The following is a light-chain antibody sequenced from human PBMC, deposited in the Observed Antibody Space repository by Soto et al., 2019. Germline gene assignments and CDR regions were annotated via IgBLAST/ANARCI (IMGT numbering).Light chain of an antibody. CDR2: WAS. CDR3: QQYYSTPWT. CDR1: QSVLYSSNNKNY. V-gene: IGKV4-1*01. Sequence: DIVLTQSPDSLAVSLGERATINCKSSQSVLYSSNNKNYLAWYQQKPGQPPKLHIYWASTRESGVPDRFRGSGSGTDFTLTISRLQAEDVAVYYCQQYYSTPWTFGQGTKVEIK. J-gene: IGKJ1*01.